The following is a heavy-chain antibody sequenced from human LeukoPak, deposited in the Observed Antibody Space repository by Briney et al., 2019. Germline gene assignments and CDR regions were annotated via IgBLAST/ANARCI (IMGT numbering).Heavy chain of an antibody. CDR1: GSTFSSYG. D-gene: IGHD2-21*02. CDR2: ISSSGSTI. J-gene: IGHJ4*02. Sequence: GGSLRLSCAASGSTFSSYGMSWVRQAPGKGLEWVSYISSSGSTIYYADSVKGRFTISRDNAKNSLYLQMNSLRAEDTAVYYCARGNTYCGGDCYRTFDYWGQGTLVTVSS. CDR3: ARGNTYCGGDCYRTFDY. V-gene: IGHV3-48*04.